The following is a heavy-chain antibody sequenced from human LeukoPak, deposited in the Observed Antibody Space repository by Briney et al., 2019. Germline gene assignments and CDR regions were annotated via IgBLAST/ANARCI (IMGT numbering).Heavy chain of an antibody. J-gene: IGHJ4*02. CDR3: AKDGPYDILTGPHYFDY. D-gene: IGHD3-9*01. Sequence: GGSLRLSCAASGFTFSSYGMHWVRQAPGKGLEWVAFIRYDGSNKYYADSVKGRFTISRGNSKNTLYLQMNSLRAEDTAVYYCAKDGPYDILTGPHYFDYWGQGTLVTVSS. V-gene: IGHV3-30*02. CDR2: IRYDGSNK. CDR1: GFTFSSYG.